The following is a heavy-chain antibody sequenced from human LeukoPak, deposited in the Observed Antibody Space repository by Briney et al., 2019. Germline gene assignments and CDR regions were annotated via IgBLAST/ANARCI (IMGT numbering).Heavy chain of an antibody. CDR1: GGSISSGDYY. CDR2: IYYSGST. J-gene: IGHJ4*02. V-gene: IGHV4-30-4*02. D-gene: IGHD3-9*01. Sequence: PSETLSLTCTVSGGSISSGDYYWSWIRQPPGKGLEWIGYIYYSGSTYYNPSLKSRVTISVDTSKNQFSLKLSSVTAADTAVYYCARGGREYFADYWGQGTLVTVSS. CDR3: ARGGREYFADY.